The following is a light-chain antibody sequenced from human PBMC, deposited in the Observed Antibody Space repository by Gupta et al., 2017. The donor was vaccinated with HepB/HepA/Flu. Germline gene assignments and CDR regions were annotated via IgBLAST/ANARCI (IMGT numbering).Light chain of an antibody. CDR1: QDISNY. V-gene: IGKV1-33*01. CDR3: QQEDNLPIT. Sequence: DIQMTQSPSSLSASVGDRVTITCQASQDISNYLNWYQQKPGKAPKLLIYDASNLETGVPSRFSGSGSGTDFTFTISSLQPEDFATYYCQQEDNLPITFGQGTQLDIK. J-gene: IGKJ5*01. CDR2: DAS.